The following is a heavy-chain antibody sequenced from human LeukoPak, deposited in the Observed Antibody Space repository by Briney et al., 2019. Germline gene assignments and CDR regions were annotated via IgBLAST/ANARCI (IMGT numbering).Heavy chain of an antibody. CDR1: GFTFSSYS. Sequence: GGSLRLSCAASGFTFSSYSMNWVRQAPGKGLEWVSYISSSSSTIYYADSVKGRFTISRDNAKNSLYLQMNSLRAEDTAVYYCARDEGYCSSTSCYLDAFDIWGQGTMVTVSS. CDR3: ARDEGYCSSTSCYLDAFDI. J-gene: IGHJ3*02. CDR2: ISSSSSTI. V-gene: IGHV3-48*01. D-gene: IGHD2-2*01.